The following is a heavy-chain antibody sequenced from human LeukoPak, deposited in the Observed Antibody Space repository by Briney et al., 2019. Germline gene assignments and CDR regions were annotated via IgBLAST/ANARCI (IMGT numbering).Heavy chain of an antibody. CDR3: ARSGRWPVVVITGYWFDP. D-gene: IGHD3-22*01. V-gene: IGHV4-30-4*08. CDR1: GGSISSGDYY. CDR2: IYYSGST. J-gene: IGHJ5*02. Sequence: SQTLSLTFTVSGGSISSGDYYWSWIRQPPGKGLEWIGYIYYSGSTYYNPSLKSRVTISVDTSKNQFSLKLSSVTAADTAVYYCARSGRWPVVVITGYWFDPWGQGTLVTVSS.